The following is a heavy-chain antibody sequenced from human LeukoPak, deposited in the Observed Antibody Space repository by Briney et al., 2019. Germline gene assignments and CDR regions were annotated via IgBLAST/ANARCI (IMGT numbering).Heavy chain of an antibody. D-gene: IGHD3-22*01. J-gene: IGHJ4*02. CDR1: GGSISSYY. V-gene: IGHV4-59*08. Sequence: SETLSLTCTVSGGSISSYYWSWIRQPPGKGLEWIGYIYYSGSTNYNPSLKSRVTISVDTSKNQFSLKLSSVTAADTAVYYCARHNSPYYYDSSGTNQFDYWGPGTLVTVSS. CDR2: IYYSGST. CDR3: ARHNSPYYYDSSGTNQFDY.